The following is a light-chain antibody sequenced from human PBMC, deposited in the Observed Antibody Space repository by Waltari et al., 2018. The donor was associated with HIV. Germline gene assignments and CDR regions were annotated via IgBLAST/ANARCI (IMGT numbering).Light chain of an antibody. Sequence: DIQLTQSPSFLSASVGDRVTMTCRASQGIRSYLAWYQQKPGNAPNLLIYAASTLQSGVPSRFSGSGSGTEFTLTISSLQPEDFATYSCQQLNEYPWTFDQGTKVEMK. CDR1: QGIRSY. CDR2: AAS. J-gene: IGKJ1*01. V-gene: IGKV1-9*01. CDR3: QQLNEYPWT.